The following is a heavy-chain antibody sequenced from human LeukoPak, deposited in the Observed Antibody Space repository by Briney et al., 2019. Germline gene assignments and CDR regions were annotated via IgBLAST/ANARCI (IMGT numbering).Heavy chain of an antibody. D-gene: IGHD2-21*02. V-gene: IGHV4-39*07. CDR2: IYYSGST. J-gene: IGHJ4*02. CDR1: GGSISSSSYY. Sequence: SETLSLTCTVSGGSISSSSYYWGWIRQPPGKGLEWIGSIYYSGSTYYDPSLKSRVTISVDTSKNQFSLKLSSVTAADTAVYYCARGRGMVTTRPFDYWGQGTLVTVSS. CDR3: ARGRGMVTTRPFDY.